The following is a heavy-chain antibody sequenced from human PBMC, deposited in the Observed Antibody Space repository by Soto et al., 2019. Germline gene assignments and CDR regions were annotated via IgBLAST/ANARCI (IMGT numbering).Heavy chain of an antibody. D-gene: IGHD4-4*01. V-gene: IGHV4-30-4*01. J-gene: IGHJ6*02. CDR2: IYYSGST. CDR3: ARDSLQPIDTYYYGMDV. CDR1: GGSISSGDYY. Sequence: QVQLQESGPGLVKPSQTLSLTCTVSGGSISSGDYYWSWIRQPPGKGLEWIGYIYYSGSTYYNPSLKSRVTISVDTSKDQFSLELSSVTAADTAVYYCARDSLQPIDTYYYGMDVWGQGTTVTVSS.